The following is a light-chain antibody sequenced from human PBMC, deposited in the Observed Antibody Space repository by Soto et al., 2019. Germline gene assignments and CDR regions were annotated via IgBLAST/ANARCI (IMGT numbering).Light chain of an antibody. J-gene: IGLJ3*02. Sequence: QSVLTQPPSASGTPGQRVTISCSGSSSNLGSNSVNWYQQVPGKAPKLLISSDNQRPSGVPDRFSGSQSGTSASLAISGLQSEDEADYHCGAWDDSLNGWVFGGGTKLTVL. CDR1: SSNLGSNS. CDR2: SDN. CDR3: GAWDDSLNGWV. V-gene: IGLV1-44*01.